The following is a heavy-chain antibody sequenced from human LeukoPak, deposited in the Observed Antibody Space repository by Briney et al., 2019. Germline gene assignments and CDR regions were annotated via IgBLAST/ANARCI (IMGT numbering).Heavy chain of an antibody. V-gene: IGHV4-61*01. Sequence: SETLSLTCTVSGGSVSSGSYYWRWIRQPPGKGLEWIGYIYYSGSTNYNPSLKSRATISVDTSKNQFSLKLSSVTAADTAVYYCARAGYCSGGSCLDYWGQGTLVTVSS. J-gene: IGHJ4*02. CDR3: ARAGYCSGGSCLDY. CDR1: GGSVSSGSYY. D-gene: IGHD2-15*01. CDR2: IYYSGST.